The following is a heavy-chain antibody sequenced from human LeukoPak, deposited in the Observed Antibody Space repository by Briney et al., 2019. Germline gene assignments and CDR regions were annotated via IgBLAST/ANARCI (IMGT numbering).Heavy chain of an antibody. CDR2: IFYSGDT. Sequence: PSETLSLTCTVSGGSISSYYWSWLRQPPGKGLEWIGYIFYSGDTNYNPSLRSRVSISLDTSQNQFSLRLTSVTAADTAVYYCARQRIEYYYDTRGSSLFDYWGQGTLVTVSS. CDR1: GGSISSYY. D-gene: IGHD3-22*01. J-gene: IGHJ4*02. CDR3: ARQRIEYYYDTRGSSLFDY. V-gene: IGHV4-59*08.